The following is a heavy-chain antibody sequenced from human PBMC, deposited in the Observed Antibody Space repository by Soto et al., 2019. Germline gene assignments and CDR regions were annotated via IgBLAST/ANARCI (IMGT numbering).Heavy chain of an antibody. CDR2: VYSGDSDS. Sequence: GESLKISCKGSGYIFANFWIAWVRQMPGKGLEWMGIVYSGDSDSIYSPSFQGQVTFSADKSISTAYLQLSSLKASDSAIYFCARREGRSYDMDVWGQGTTVTLSS. CDR1: GYIFANFW. CDR3: ARREGRSYDMDV. V-gene: IGHV5-51*01. J-gene: IGHJ6*02.